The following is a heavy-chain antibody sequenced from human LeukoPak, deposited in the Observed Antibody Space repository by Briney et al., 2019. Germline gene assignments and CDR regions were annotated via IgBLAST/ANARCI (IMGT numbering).Heavy chain of an antibody. Sequence: SETLSLTCTVSGGSISYYYWSWIRQPPGKGREWIGYIYYSGTTNYNPSLLSRVTISVDTSKNQFSLKVTSVTAAHTAIYYCARHSGDYGDYPNWFDPWGQGTLVTVSS. J-gene: IGHJ5*02. CDR1: GGSISYYY. V-gene: IGHV4-59*08. CDR3: ARHSGDYGDYPNWFDP. CDR2: IYYSGTT. D-gene: IGHD4-17*01.